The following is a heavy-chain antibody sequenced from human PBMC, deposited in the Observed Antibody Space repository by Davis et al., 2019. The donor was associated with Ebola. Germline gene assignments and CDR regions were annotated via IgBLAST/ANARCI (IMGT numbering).Heavy chain of an antibody. CDR1: GFTFNNYR. CDR2: IKNDGSEK. Sequence: PGGSLRLSCAASGFTFNNYRMSWVRQAPGKGLEWVATIKNDGSEKYYVDAVQGRFTISRDHAKNSVYLEMSSLTAEDTSVYYGARDGVYCDTTTCYKGGWADSWGQGTLATVSS. D-gene: IGHD2-2*02. J-gene: IGHJ4*02. V-gene: IGHV3-7*03. CDR3: ARDGVYCDTTTCYKGGWADS.